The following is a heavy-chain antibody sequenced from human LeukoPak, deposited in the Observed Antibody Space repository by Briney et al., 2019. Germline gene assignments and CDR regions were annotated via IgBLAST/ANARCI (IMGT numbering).Heavy chain of an antibody. J-gene: IGHJ4*02. V-gene: IGHV3-23*01. D-gene: IGHD5-18*01. CDR3: AKGSSGTAMVAYYFDY. CDR2: ISGSGGST. CDR1: GFTFSSYA. Sequence: PGGSLRLSCAASGFTFSSYAMSVVRQAPGKGLEWVSAISGSGGSTYYAASVKGRFTISRDNSKNTLYLQMNSLRAEDTAVYYCAKGSSGTAMVAYYFDYWGQGTLVTVSS.